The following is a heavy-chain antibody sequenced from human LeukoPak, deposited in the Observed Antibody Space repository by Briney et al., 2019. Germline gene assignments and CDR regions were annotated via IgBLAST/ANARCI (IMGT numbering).Heavy chain of an antibody. CDR3: AKDGDCSGGSCYPWNYYYGMDV. V-gene: IGHV3-30*18. D-gene: IGHD2-15*01. J-gene: IGHJ6*04. Sequence: PGGSLRLSCAASGFTFSSYGMHWVRQAPGKGLEWVAVISYDGSNKYYADSVKGRFTISRDNSKNTLYLQMNSLRAEDTAVYYCAKDGDCSGGSCYPWNYYYGMDVWGKGTTVTVSS. CDR1: GFTFSSYG. CDR2: ISYDGSNK.